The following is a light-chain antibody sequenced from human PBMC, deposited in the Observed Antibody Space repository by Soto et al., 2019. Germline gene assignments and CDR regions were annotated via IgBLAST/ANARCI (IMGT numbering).Light chain of an antibody. CDR2: GVS. CDR1: SSDVGDYHY. V-gene: IGLV2-14*01. CDR3: SSYTSTNTLV. J-gene: IGLJ2*01. Sequence: QSVLTQPASVSGSPGQSITISCTGTSSDVGDYHYVSWYQQHPGKAPKLIIYGVSNRPSGISNRFSGSKSGNTASLTISGLQVEDEADYYCSSYTSTNTLVFGGGTKVTVL.